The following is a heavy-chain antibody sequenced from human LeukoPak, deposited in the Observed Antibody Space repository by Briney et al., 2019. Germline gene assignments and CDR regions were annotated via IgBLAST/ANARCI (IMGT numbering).Heavy chain of an antibody. CDR3: ARGVSGKLRGWFDP. J-gene: IGHJ5*02. Sequence: SETLSLTCTVSGGSISSYYWTWIRQPPGQGLEWIGDMHQSGSPTYSPSLKSRVTISIDTSKNQFSLKLNSVTAADTAVYYCARGVSGKLRGWFDPWGQGTLVTVSS. CDR1: GGSISSYY. V-gene: IGHV4-59*12. D-gene: IGHD1-26*01. CDR2: MHQSGSP.